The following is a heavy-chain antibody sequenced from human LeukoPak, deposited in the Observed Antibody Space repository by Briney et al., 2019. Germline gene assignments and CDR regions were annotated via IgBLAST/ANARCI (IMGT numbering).Heavy chain of an antibody. V-gene: IGHV4-30-4*08. CDR2: IYYSGST. CDR1: GGSISSGDYY. J-gene: IGHJ4*02. CDR3: AREELGAFDY. Sequence: SETLSLTCTVSGGSISSGDYYWSWIRQPPGKGLEWIGYIYYSGSTHYNPSLKSRVTISVDTSKNQFSLKLSSVTAADTAVYYCAREELGAFDYWGQGTLVTVSS. D-gene: IGHD1-26*01.